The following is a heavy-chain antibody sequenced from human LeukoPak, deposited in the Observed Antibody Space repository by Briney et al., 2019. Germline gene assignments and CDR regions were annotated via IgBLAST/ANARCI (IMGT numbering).Heavy chain of an antibody. CDR3: ARDYSSGFGMDV. D-gene: IGHD3-22*01. Sequence: ASVKVSCKASGGTFSSYAISWVRQAPGQGLEWMGGIIPIFGTANYAQKFQGRVTITADESTSTAYMELSSLRSEDTAVYYCARDYSSGFGMDVWGQGTTVTVSS. CDR1: GGTFSSYA. J-gene: IGHJ6*02. CDR2: IIPIFGTA. V-gene: IGHV1-69*13.